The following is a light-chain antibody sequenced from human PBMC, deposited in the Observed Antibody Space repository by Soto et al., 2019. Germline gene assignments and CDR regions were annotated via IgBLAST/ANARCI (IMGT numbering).Light chain of an antibody. CDR3: QQDGDSPMFT. CDR2: SGS. J-gene: IGKJ2*01. CDR1: QSVGSSY. V-gene: IGKV3-20*01. Sequence: EVVLTQSPGTLSLSPGERAILSCRASQSVGSSYLAWYQQKPGQAPRLLIYSGSYRATGIPDRFSGSGSEADFTLTISRLEPEDFAVYYCQQDGDSPMFTFGQGTNLEIK.